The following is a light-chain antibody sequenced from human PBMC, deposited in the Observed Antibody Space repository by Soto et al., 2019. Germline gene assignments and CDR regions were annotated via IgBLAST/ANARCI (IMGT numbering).Light chain of an antibody. V-gene: IGKV1-33*01. Sequence: DIQMTQSPSSLSASVGDRVTITCQASQDISNYLNWYQQKPGKAPKLLIYDASNLEAGVPSRFSGSGSGTDFTFTISSLKPEDIATYYCQQYGSLPPTFGQGTKREIK. CDR2: DAS. CDR3: QQYGSLPPT. J-gene: IGKJ2*01. CDR1: QDISNY.